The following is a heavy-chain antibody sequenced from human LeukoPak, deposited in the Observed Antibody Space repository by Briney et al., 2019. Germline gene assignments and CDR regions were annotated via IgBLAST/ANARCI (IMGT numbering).Heavy chain of an antibody. J-gene: IGHJ4*02. CDR1: GFTFSSYA. D-gene: IGHD3-22*01. CDR2: ISYDGSNK. V-gene: IGHV3-30*18. Sequence: PGGSLRLSCAASGFTFSSYAMRWVRQAPGKGLEWVAVISYDGSNKYYADSVKGRFTISRDNSKNTLYLQMNSLRAEDTAVYYCAKRQGDSSGGRLDYWGQGTLVTVSS. CDR3: AKRQGDSSGGRLDY.